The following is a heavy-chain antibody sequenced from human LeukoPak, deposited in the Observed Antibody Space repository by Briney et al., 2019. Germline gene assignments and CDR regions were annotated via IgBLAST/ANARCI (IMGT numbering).Heavy chain of an antibody. CDR2: ISGSGGNT. CDR1: GFTFSNYW. CDR3: AKGSYSSGRDAFDI. V-gene: IGHV3-23*01. Sequence: GGSLRLSCAASGFTFSNYWMHWVRQAPGKGLEWVSGISGSGGNTYYADSVKGRFTISIDNSKNTLFLQMNSLRAEDTAVYYCAKGSYSSGRDAFDIWGQGTMVTVSS. D-gene: IGHD6-19*01. J-gene: IGHJ3*02.